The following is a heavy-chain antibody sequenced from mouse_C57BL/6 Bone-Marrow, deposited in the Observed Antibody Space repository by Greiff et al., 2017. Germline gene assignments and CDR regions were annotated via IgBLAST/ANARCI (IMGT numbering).Heavy chain of an antibody. V-gene: IGHV1-50*01. J-gene: IGHJ4*01. CDR2: IDPSDSYT. CDR3: AREGRNGYYAMDY. CDR1: GYTFTSYW. Sequence: VQLQESGAELVRPGASVKLSCTASGYTFTSYWMQWVKQRPGQGLEWIGEIDPSDSYTNYNQKFKGKATLTVETSSSTAYMQLSSLTSEDSAVYYCAREGRNGYYAMDYWGQGTSVTVSS.